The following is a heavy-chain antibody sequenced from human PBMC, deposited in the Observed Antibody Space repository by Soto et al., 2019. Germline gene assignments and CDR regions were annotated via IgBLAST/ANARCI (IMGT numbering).Heavy chain of an antibody. CDR3: ARERHTLEGQLVDY. J-gene: IGHJ4*02. V-gene: IGHV4-31*03. CDR1: GGSISSGGYY. D-gene: IGHD1-1*01. CDR2: IYYSGST. Sequence: SETLSLTCTVSGGSISSGGYYWSWIRQHPGKGLEWIGYIYYSGSTYYNPSLKSRVTISVDTSKNQFSLKLSSVTAADTAVYYCARERHTLEGQLVDYWGQGTLVTVYS.